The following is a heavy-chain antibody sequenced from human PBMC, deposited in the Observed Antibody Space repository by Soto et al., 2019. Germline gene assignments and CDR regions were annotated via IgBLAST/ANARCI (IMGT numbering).Heavy chain of an antibody. CDR1: GYTFTSYD. D-gene: IGHD3-22*01. Sequence: GASVKVSCKASGYTFTSYDINWVRQATGQGLEWMGWMNPNSGNTGYAQKFQGRVTITADESTSTAYMELSSLRSEDTAVYYCARCYYDSSGYYPSYWYFDLWGRGTLVTVSS. CDR2: MNPNSGNT. V-gene: IGHV1-8*01. CDR3: ARCYYDSSGYYPSYWYFDL. J-gene: IGHJ2*01.